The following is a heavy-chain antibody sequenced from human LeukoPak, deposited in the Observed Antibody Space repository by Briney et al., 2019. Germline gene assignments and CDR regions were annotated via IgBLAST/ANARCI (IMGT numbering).Heavy chain of an antibody. V-gene: IGHV3-21*01. CDR1: GFTFSGYS. D-gene: IGHD2-15*01. Sequence: GGSLRLSCAASGFTFSGYSMNWVRQAPGKGLEWVSSISGSGTYIYYADSVKGRFTISRDTAKNSLYLQMNSLRAEDTAVFYCARDGGYCSGGSCNNWFDPWGQGTLVTVSS. CDR2: ISGSGTYI. CDR3: ARDGGYCSGGSCNNWFDP. J-gene: IGHJ5*02.